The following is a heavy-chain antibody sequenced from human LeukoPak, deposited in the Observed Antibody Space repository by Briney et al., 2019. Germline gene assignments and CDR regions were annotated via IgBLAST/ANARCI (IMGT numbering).Heavy chain of an antibody. J-gene: IGHJ4*02. Sequence: GGSLRLSCAASGFTFSSYSMNWVRQAPGKGLEWVAYISSGGSPIYNADSVKGRFTISRDNAKNSLYLQMNSLRAEDTAVYYCARDSARGYFDYWGQGTLVTVSS. CDR3: ARDSARGYFDY. D-gene: IGHD3-10*01. V-gene: IGHV3-48*04. CDR2: ISSGGSPI. CDR1: GFTFSSYS.